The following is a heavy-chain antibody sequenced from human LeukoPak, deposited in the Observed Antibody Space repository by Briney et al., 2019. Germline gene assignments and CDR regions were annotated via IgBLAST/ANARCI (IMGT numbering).Heavy chain of an antibody. CDR2: ISGSSSTI. CDR3: ARDQRAYCSTTSCKYNWFDP. Sequence: GRSLRLSCAASGFTFSSPSMNWVRQAPGKGLEWLSYISGSSSTIYYADSVKGRFTISRDNAKNSLYLQMNSLRDEDTAVYYCARDQRAYCSTTSCKYNWFDPWGQGTLVTVSS. J-gene: IGHJ5*02. V-gene: IGHV3-48*02. D-gene: IGHD2-2*01. CDR1: GFTFSSPS.